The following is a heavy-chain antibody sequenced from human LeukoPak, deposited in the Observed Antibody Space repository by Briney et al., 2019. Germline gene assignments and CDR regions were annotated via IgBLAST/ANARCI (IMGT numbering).Heavy chain of an antibody. Sequence: PSETLSLTCTVSGGSISTGGYYWSWIRQYPGKGLEWIGYIHYSGSTYYNPSLSSRVTISVDRSTNHFSLKVSSVTAADTAVYYCARDALDSYYFAFPGQRALVTVSS. D-gene: IGHD3-10*01. J-gene: IGHJ4*02. CDR1: GGSISTGGYY. V-gene: IGHV4-31*03. CDR3: ARDALDSYYFAF. CDR2: IHYSGST.